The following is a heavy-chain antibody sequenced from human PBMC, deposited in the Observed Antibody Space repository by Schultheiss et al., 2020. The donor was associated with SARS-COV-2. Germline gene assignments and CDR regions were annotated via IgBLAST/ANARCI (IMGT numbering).Heavy chain of an antibody. CDR2: IYTSGST. Sequence: SQTLSLTCTVSGVSISGNYYWTWIRQPAGKGLEWIGRIYTSGSTNYNPSLKSRVTMSVDTSKNQFSLKLSSVTAADTAVYYCARVGAPDYYDSSGYYAAWGQGTLVTVSS. V-gene: IGHV4-61*02. D-gene: IGHD3-22*01. J-gene: IGHJ5*02. CDR1: GVSISGNYY. CDR3: ARVGAPDYYDSSGYYAA.